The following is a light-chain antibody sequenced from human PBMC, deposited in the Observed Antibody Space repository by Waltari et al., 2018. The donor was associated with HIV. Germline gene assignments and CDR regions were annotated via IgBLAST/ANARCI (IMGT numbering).Light chain of an antibody. V-gene: IGKV3-15*01. CDR3: QQYNNWPPNT. CDR2: GAS. J-gene: IGKJ2*01. CDR1: QTVSTK. Sequence: VMTQSPATLSVSPGERVTLSCRASQTVSTKLAWSQQKPGQAPRLLIYGASTRAPGLPARFSGSGSGTEFTLTISNLQSEDSAVYYCQQYNNWPPNTFGQGTKLEIK.